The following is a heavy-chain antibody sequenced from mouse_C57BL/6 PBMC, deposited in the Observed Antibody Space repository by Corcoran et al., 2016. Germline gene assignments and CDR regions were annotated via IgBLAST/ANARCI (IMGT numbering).Heavy chain of an antibody. CDR3: ARRDYDSYYCDY. Sequence: VQLQQSGPVLVKPGASVKMSCKASGYTFTDYYINWVKQRPGQGLEWIARIYPGSGNTYYNEKFKGKATLTAEKSSSTAYMQLSSLTSEDSAVYFCARRDYDSYYCDYWGQDTTLTVSS. J-gene: IGHJ2*01. D-gene: IGHD2-4*01. CDR2: IYPGSGNT. CDR1: GYTFTDYY. V-gene: IGHV1-76*01.